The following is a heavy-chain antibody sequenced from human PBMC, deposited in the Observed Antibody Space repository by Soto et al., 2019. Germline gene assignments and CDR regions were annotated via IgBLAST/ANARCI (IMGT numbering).Heavy chain of an antibody. Sequence: GESLKISCKCSGYRFPSYWIRWVRQMPGQGLEWMGRIDPSDSYTNYSPSFQGHVTISADKSISTAYLQWSSLKASDTAMYYCASKDNSRVFDYWAQRSRDTVCS. J-gene: IGHJ4*02. CDR3: ASKDNSRVFDY. CDR1: GYRFPSYW. CDR2: IDPSDSYT. V-gene: IGHV5-10-1*01.